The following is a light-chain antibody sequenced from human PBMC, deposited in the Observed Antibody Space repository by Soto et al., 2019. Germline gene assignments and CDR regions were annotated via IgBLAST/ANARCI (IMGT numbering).Light chain of an antibody. J-gene: IGKJ2*01. CDR2: DAS. CDR1: QSISTW. Sequence: DIHMTQSPSALSASVGDRVTITCRASQSISTWLAWYQQKPGKAPKLLIFDASTLESGVPSRFSGSGSRTEFTLTISSLQPDDFATYYCQQYSSYYTFGQGTKLEIK. V-gene: IGKV1-5*01. CDR3: QQYSSYYT.